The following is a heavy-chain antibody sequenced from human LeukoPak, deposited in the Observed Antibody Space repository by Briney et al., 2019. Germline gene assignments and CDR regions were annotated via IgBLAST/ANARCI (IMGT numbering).Heavy chain of an antibody. CDR2: VYYTGDT. V-gene: IGHV4-59*01. CDR1: RGSISSYF. CDR3: ARAGYSYGTGYYFDY. Sequence: SETLSLTCSVSRGSISSYFWTWIRQPPGKGLEWIGFVYYTGDTNYNPSLKSRVTISLHTSQNQFSLKLSSVTAADTAVYYCARAGYSYGTGYYFDYWGQGTLVTVSS. D-gene: IGHD5-18*01. J-gene: IGHJ4*02.